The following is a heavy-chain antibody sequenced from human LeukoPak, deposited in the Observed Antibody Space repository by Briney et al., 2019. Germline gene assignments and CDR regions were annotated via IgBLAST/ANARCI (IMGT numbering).Heavy chain of an antibody. CDR1: GYAFTGYY. CDR3: ASGLYYDFWSGYYDY. V-gene: IGHV1-18*04. D-gene: IGHD3-3*01. Sequence: ASVKVSCKASGYAFTGYYMHWVRQAPGQGLEWMGWISAYNGNTNYAQKLQGRVTMTTDTSTSTAYMELRSLRSDDTAVYYCASGLYYDFWSGYYDYWGQGTLVTVSS. CDR2: ISAYNGNT. J-gene: IGHJ4*02.